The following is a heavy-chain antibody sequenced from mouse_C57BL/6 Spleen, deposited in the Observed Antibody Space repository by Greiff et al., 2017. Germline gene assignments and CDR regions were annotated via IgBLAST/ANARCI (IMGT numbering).Heavy chain of an antibody. V-gene: IGHV1-52*01. Sequence: QVQLQQPGAELVRPGSSVKLSCKASGYTFTSYWMHWVKQRPIQGLEWIGNIDPSDSETHYNQKFKDKATLTVDKSSSTAYMQLSSLTSEDSAVYYCNVYGSSDWYFDVWGTGTTVTVSS. J-gene: IGHJ1*03. CDR2: IDPSDSET. D-gene: IGHD1-1*01. CDR3: NVYGSSDWYFDV. CDR1: GYTFTSYW.